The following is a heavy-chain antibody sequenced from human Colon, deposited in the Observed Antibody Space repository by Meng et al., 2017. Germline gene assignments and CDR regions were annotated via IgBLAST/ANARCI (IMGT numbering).Heavy chain of an antibody. J-gene: IGHJ3*01. CDR1: GDSVSNNTGA. D-gene: IGHD6-13*01. CDR2: TYYRSKWYN. V-gene: IGHV6-1*01. CDR3: ARGAAVKTSYAFDF. Sequence: LRLSCAISGDSVSNNTGAWNWIRQSPSTGLEWLARTYYRSKWYNDYAPSVKSRIIVTPDTSRNQFSLHLNSVSPENTAVYYCARGAAVKTSYAFDFWGQGTVVTVSS.